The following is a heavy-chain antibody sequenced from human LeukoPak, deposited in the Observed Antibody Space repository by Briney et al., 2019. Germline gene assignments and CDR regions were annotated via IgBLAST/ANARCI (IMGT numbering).Heavy chain of an antibody. J-gene: IGHJ4*02. CDR1: GGTFSSYA. CDR2: IIPILGIA. D-gene: IGHD6-13*01. Sequence: GASVKVSCKASGGTFSSYAISWVRQAPGQGLEWMGRIIPILGIANYAQKFQGRVTITADKSTSTAYMELSSLRSEDTAVHYCARDHYSSSWSYWGQGTLVTVSS. V-gene: IGHV1-69*04. CDR3: ARDHYSSSWSY.